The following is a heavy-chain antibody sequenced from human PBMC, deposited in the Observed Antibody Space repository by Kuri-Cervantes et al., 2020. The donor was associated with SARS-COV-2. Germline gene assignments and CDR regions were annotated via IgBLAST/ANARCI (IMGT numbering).Heavy chain of an antibody. D-gene: IGHD3-10*01. V-gene: IGHV3-23*01. CDR1: GFTFSSYA. CDR3: AKAGSGSYFYYFDY. J-gene: IGHJ4*02. CDR2: ISGSGGST. Sequence: GESLKISCAASGFTFSSYAMSWVRQAPGKGLEWVSAISGSGGSTYYADSVKGRFTISRDNSKNTLYLQMNSLRAEDTAVYYCAKAGSGSYFYYFDYWGQGTLVTVSS.